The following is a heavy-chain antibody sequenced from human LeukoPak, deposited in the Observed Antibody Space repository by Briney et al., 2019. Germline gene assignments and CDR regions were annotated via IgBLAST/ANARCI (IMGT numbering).Heavy chain of an antibody. Sequence: SETLSLTCTVSGGSISSYYWSWLRQHPGKGLEWTGYIYYCGSTNYHLSLKRRVTISVDTSKNQFSLKLSSVTAADTAVYYCARDSSGYYNMGAFDIWGQGTMVTVSS. CDR1: GGSISSYY. CDR2: IYYCGST. V-gene: IGHV4-59*01. D-gene: IGHD3-22*01. CDR3: ARDSSGYYNMGAFDI. J-gene: IGHJ3*02.